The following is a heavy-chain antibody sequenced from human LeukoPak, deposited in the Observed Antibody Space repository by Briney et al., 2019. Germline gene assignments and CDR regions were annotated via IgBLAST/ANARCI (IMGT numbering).Heavy chain of an antibody. J-gene: IGHJ4*02. CDR3: ASIPVAPAASDY. CDR1: GGTFSSYA. CDR2: IMPIFGIA. D-gene: IGHD2-2*01. Sequence: ASVKVSCKASGGTFSSYAISWVRQAPGQGLEWMGGIMPIFGIANYAQKFQGRVTITADKAPSTAYMELSSLRSEDTAVYYCASIPVAPAASDYWGQGTLVTVSS. V-gene: IGHV1-69*10.